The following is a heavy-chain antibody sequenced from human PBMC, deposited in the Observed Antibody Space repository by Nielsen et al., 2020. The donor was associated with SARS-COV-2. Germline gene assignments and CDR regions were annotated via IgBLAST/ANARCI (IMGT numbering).Heavy chain of an antibody. V-gene: IGHV1-2*04. Sequence: ASVKVSCKASGYTFTGYYMHWVRQAPGQGLEWMGRINPNSGGTNYAQKFQGWVTMTRDTSISTAYMELSRLRSDDTAVYYCARDRGYDILTGYSDYYGMDVWGQGTTVTVSS. CDR3: ARDRGYDILTGYSDYYGMDV. CDR1: GYTFTGYY. D-gene: IGHD3-9*01. CDR2: INPNSGGT. J-gene: IGHJ6*02.